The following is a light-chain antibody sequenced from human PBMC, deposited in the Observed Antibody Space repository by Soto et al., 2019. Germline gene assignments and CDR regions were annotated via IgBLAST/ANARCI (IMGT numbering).Light chain of an antibody. CDR3: QHYSNSLFT. CDR2: KAS. V-gene: IGKV1-5*03. Sequence: DIQMTQSPSTLSASVGDRVTITCRASQSINIWLAWYQQKPGKAPKLLIYKASTLESGVPLRFSGSGSGTDFTLTISSLQPDDFATYFCQHYSNSLFTFGGGTKV. J-gene: IGKJ4*01. CDR1: QSINIW.